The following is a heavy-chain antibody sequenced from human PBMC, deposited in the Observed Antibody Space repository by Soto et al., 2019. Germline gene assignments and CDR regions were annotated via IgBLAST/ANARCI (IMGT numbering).Heavy chain of an antibody. CDR2: INHSGST. CDR3: ARDKITGLFDY. CDR1: GGPFSGYY. Sequence: SETLSLTCAVYGGPFSGYYWAWIRQPPGTGLERSGEINHSGSTNYNPSLKSRVTISVDTSKNQFSLKLTSVTAADTAVYYCARDKITGLFDYWGQGTLVTVSS. J-gene: IGHJ4*02. V-gene: IGHV4-34*01. D-gene: IGHD2-8*02.